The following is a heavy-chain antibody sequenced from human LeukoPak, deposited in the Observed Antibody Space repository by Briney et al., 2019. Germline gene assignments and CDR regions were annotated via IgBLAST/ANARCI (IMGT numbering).Heavy chain of an antibody. CDR2: IKEDGTDK. V-gene: IGHV3-7*05. J-gene: IGHJ4*02. CDR1: GPTFSNSW. Sequence: GGSLRPSCAASGPTFSNSWMTWLRQAPGKGLEWVAHIKEDGTDKYYMDSVTGRFTISRDNTRNSLYLQMSSLRAEDTAVYYCATWSGAWEFDYWGQGTLVSVSS. CDR3: ATWSGAWEFDY. D-gene: IGHD3-3*01.